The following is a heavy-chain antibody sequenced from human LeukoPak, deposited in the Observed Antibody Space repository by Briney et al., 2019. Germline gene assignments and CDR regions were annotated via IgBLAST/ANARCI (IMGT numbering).Heavy chain of an antibody. CDR3: ARELTFDY. CDR1: GFTFSSYA. V-gene: IGHV3-30*04. CDR2: ISYDGSNK. J-gene: IGHJ4*02. D-gene: IGHD2/OR15-2a*01. Sequence: PGRSLRLSCAASGFTFSSYAMHWVRQAPGKGLEWVAVISYDGSNKYYADSVKGRFTISRDNSKNTLYLQMNSLRAEDTAVYYCARELTFDYWGQGTLVTVSS.